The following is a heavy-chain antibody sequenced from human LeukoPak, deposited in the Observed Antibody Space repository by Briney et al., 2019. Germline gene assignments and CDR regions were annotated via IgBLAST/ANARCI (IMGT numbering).Heavy chain of an antibody. V-gene: IGHV3-30*04. Sequence: GRSLRFSCAASGFTFSTYSMHWVRQAPGKGLEWVAVVSYDGGTKYYADSVKGRFTISRDNSKNTMYVQMNSLRAEDTAVYYCARDPIAVAGTRFFDHWGQGTLVSVSS. J-gene: IGHJ4*02. CDR1: GFTFSTYS. D-gene: IGHD6-19*01. CDR2: VSYDGGTK. CDR3: ARDPIAVAGTRFFDH.